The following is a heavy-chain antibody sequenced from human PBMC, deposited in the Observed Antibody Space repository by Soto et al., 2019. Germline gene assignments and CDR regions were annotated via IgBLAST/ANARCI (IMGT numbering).Heavy chain of an antibody. V-gene: IGHV1-69*06. Sequence: QVQLVQSGAEVKKPGSSVKVSCKASGGTFSSYAISWVRQAPGQGLEWMGGIIPIFGTANYAQKFQGRVTINADKSTSTAYMELSSLRSEDTAVYYCASAPRLNYGPLTRFDPWGQGTLVTVSS. J-gene: IGHJ5*02. D-gene: IGHD3-10*01. CDR3: ASAPRLNYGPLTRFDP. CDR1: GGTFSSYA. CDR2: IIPIFGTA.